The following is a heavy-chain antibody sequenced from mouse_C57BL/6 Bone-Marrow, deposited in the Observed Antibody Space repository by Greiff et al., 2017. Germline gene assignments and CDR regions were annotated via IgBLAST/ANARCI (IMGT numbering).Heavy chain of an antibody. V-gene: IGHV5-9-1*02. D-gene: IGHD1-1*01. CDR3: TRGRLRYYFDY. CDR1: GFTFSSYA. J-gene: IGHJ2*01. CDR2: ISSGGDYI. Sequence: EVQRVESGEGLVKPGGSLKLSCAASGFTFSSYAMSWVRQTPEKSLEWVAYISSGGDYIYYADTVKGRFTFSRDNARNTLYLQMSSLKSEDTAMYDCTRGRLRYYFDYWGQGTTLTVSS.